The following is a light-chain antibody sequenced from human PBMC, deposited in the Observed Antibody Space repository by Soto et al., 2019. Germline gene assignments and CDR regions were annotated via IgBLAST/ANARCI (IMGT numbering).Light chain of an antibody. CDR2: AAP. J-gene: IGKJ2*01. Sequence: QLTQSPSSLSASIGDRVTITCRASQDISGYLAWYQQQPGKAPKLLIYAAPTLHSGVPTRFSGSGSGTEFILTIGRLQPEDFATYYCQHLAGTFGQGTKL. V-gene: IGKV1-9*01. CDR3: QHLAGT. CDR1: QDISGY.